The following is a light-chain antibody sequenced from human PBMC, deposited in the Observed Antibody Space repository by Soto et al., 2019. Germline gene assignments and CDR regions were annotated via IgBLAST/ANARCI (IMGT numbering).Light chain of an antibody. Sequence: QSALTQPASVSGSPGQSITISCTGTSGDIGIYNYVSWYQQHPGKAPKLMIYEVTKRPSGVSNRFSGSKSGDTASLTISGLQLEDEADYYCTSFTTRATWVFGGGTQLTVL. CDR1: SGDIGIYNY. CDR2: EVT. CDR3: TSFTTRATWV. V-gene: IGLV2-14*01. J-gene: IGLJ3*02.